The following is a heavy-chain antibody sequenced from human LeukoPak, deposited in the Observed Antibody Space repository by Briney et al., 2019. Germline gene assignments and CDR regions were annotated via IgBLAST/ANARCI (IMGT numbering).Heavy chain of an antibody. D-gene: IGHD2-21*02. V-gene: IGHV3-7*01. CDR1: GFNFRSYW. Sequence: GGSLRLSCAAPGFNFRSYWMSWVRQAPGKGLEWVATINQDGSEKYFMDSLKGRLIISRDNAKNSLHLQMNSLRAEDTAVYYCARGYCGGDCYSYYYYYMDVWGKGTTVTVSS. J-gene: IGHJ6*03. CDR2: INQDGSEK. CDR3: ARGYCGGDCYSYYYYYMDV.